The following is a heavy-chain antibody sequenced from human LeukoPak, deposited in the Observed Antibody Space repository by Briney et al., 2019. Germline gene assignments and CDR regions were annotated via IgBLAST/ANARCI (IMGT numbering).Heavy chain of an antibody. J-gene: IGHJ4*02. Sequence: ASVKVSCKASGYTFTSYAMHWVRQAPGQRLEWMGWINAGNGNTKYSQKFQGRVTITRDTSASTAYMELSSLRPEDTAVYYCARYSGRDDYFDYWGQGTLVTVSS. CDR2: INAGNGNT. CDR1: GYTFTSYA. CDR3: ARYSGRDDYFDY. V-gene: IGHV1-3*01. D-gene: IGHD1-26*01.